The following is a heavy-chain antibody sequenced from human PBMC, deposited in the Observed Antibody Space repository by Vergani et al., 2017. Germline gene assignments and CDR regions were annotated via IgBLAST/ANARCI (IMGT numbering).Heavy chain of an antibody. CDR2: IYYSGST. J-gene: IGHJ4*02. V-gene: IGHV4-39*01. Sequence: QLQLQESGPGLVKPSETLSLTCTVSGGSISSSSYYWGWIRQPPGKGLELIGSIYYSGSTYYNPSLKSRVTISVDTSKNQFSLKLSSVTAADTAVYYCARQPYYDFWSGHTPFDYWGQGTLVTVSS. CDR3: ARQPYYDFWSGHTPFDY. D-gene: IGHD3-3*01. CDR1: GGSISSSSYY.